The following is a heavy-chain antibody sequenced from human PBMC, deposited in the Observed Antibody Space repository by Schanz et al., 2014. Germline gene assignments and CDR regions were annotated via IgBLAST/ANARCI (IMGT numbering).Heavy chain of an antibody. CDR3: TKDKSQIAVAGVCDH. Sequence: EVPLLESGGGLVQPGGSLRLSCAASGFTFHKYAMHWVRQAPGKGLEWVSVISWNSGTIGYADSVKGRFTISRDNAKNSLYLQMNSLRAEDAALYYCTKDKSQIAVAGVCDHWGQGTLVTVSS. CDR1: GFTFHKYA. CDR2: ISWNSGTI. D-gene: IGHD6-19*01. V-gene: IGHV3-9*01. J-gene: IGHJ4*02.